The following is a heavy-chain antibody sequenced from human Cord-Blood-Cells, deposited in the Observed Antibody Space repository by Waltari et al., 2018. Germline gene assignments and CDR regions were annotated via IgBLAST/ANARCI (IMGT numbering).Heavy chain of an antibody. Sequence: EVQLVESGGGLVQPGGSLRLSCAASGFTFRSYWMSWVRQAPGKGLEWVANIKQDGSEKYYVDSVKGRFTISRDNAKNSLYLQMNSLRAEDTAVYYCARDKSSSWYDYWGQGTLVTVSS. CDR1: GFTFRSYW. V-gene: IGHV3-7*01. D-gene: IGHD6-13*01. CDR3: ARDKSSSWYDY. J-gene: IGHJ4*02. CDR2: IKQDGSEK.